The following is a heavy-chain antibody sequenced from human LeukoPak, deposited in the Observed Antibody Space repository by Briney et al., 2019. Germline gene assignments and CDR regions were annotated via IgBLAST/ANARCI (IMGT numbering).Heavy chain of an antibody. CDR3: ARGGFDSRWASDI. J-gene: IGHJ3*02. V-gene: IGHV7-4-1*02. D-gene: IGHD3-9*01. CDR2: INTNTGNP. Sequence: ASVKVSCKASGYTFTRYAMNWVRQAPGQGLEWMGWINTNTGNPTYAQGFTGRFVFSLDTSVSTAYLQISSLKAEDSAVYYCARGGFDSRWASDIWGQGTMVTVSS. CDR1: GYTFTRYA.